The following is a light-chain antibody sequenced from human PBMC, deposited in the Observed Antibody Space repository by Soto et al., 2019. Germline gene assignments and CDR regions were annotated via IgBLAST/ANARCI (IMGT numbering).Light chain of an antibody. CDR1: QSVNSN. CDR3: QQYNFWPPLT. CDR2: DAS. V-gene: IGKV3-15*01. Sequence: EIVMTQSPATLSVSPGERATVSCRASQSVNSNLAWYRQKPGQAPRLLISDASTRATGVPARFSGSGSGTEFTLTISSLQSEDSGIYYCQQYNFWPPLTFGGGTKVEIK. J-gene: IGKJ4*01.